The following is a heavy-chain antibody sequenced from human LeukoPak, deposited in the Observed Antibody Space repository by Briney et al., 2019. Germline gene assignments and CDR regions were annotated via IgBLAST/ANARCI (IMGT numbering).Heavy chain of an antibody. CDR1: GFTFSSYA. Sequence: PGGSLRLSCAASGFTFSSYAMSWVRQAPGKGLEWVSAISGSGGSTYYADSVKGRFTISRYNSKNTLYLQMNSLRAEDMAVYYCAKDFSAYYYGSGSYYRPGAFDIWGQGTMVTVSS. J-gene: IGHJ3*02. D-gene: IGHD3-10*01. V-gene: IGHV3-23*01. CDR3: AKDFSAYYYGSGSYYRPGAFDI. CDR2: ISGSGGST.